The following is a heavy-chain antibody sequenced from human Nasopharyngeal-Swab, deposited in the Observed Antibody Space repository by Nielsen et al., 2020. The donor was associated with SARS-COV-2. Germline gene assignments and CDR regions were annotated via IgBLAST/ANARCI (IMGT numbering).Heavy chain of an antibody. CDR2: INSDGSST. CDR1: GFTFSSYW. J-gene: IGHJ6*02. V-gene: IGHV3-74*01. Sequence: GESLKISCAASGFTFSSYWMHWVRQAPGKGLVWVSRINSDGSSTSYADSVKGRFTISRDNAKHTLYLQMNSLRAEDTAVYYCARDLPPLYYYYYGMDVWGQGTTVTVSS. CDR3: ARDLPPLYYYYYGMDV.